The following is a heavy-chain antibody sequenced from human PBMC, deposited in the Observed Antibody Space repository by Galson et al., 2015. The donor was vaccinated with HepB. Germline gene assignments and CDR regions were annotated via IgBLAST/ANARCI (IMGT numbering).Heavy chain of an antibody. CDR2: IIPIFGTA. Sequence: QSGAEVKRPGASVKVSCKASGGTFSSYAISWVRQAPGQGLEWMGGIIPIFGTANYAQKFQGRVTITADKSTSTAYMELSSLRSEDTAVYYCARDFSPGKPSAFDIWGQGTMVTVSS. J-gene: IGHJ3*02. CDR1: GGTFSSYA. D-gene: IGHD2/OR15-2a*01. CDR3: ARDFSPGKPSAFDI. V-gene: IGHV1-69*06.